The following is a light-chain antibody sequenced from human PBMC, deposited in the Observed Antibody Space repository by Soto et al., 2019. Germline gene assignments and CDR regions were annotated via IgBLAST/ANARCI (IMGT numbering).Light chain of an antibody. Sequence: DIQMTQSPSTLSASLGDRVTITCRASQRIGSWLAWCQQEPAKAPKFLIYKASTLESVVPPRFSGRGSGTEFTLTISSLQPDDCATYYCQHYNTYALTFGGGTRVGIK. V-gene: IGKV1-5*03. CDR3: QHYNTYALT. J-gene: IGKJ4*01. CDR2: KAS. CDR1: QRIGSW.